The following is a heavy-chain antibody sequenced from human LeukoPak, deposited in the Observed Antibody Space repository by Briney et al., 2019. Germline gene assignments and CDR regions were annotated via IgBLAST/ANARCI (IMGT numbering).Heavy chain of an antibody. Sequence: GGSLRLSCAASGFTFSSFAMSWVRQAPGKGLEWVSAISGSGDSTYYADSVKGRFTISRDNSKNTLYLQMNSLRAEDSAIYYCVKDQGYCSSTSCFFDYWGQGTLVTVSS. D-gene: IGHD2-2*01. CDR1: GFTFSSFA. CDR2: ISGSGDST. J-gene: IGHJ4*02. CDR3: VKDQGYCSSTSCFFDY. V-gene: IGHV3-23*01.